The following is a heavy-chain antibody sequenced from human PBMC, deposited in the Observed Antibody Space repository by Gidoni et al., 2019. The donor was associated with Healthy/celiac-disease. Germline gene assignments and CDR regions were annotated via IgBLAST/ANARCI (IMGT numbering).Heavy chain of an antibody. V-gene: IGHV7-4-1*02. D-gene: IGHD5-18*01. CDR2: INTNTGNP. Sequence: QVQLVQSGSELKKPGASVKVSCKASGYTFTSYAMNWMRQAPGQGLEWMGWINTNTGNPTYAQGFTGRFVFSLDTSVSTAYLQISSLKAEDTAVYYCARDGPTIQPQDYYYYYGMDVWGQGTTVTVSS. CDR3: ARDGPTIQPQDYYYYYGMDV. J-gene: IGHJ6*02. CDR1: GYTFTSYA.